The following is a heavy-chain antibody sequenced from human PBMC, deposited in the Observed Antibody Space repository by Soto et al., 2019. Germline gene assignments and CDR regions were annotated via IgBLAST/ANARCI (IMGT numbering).Heavy chain of an antibody. CDR1: GGTFSGYY. CDR3: ARLLRGYYDFWSGYYRPYYYYYYMDV. J-gene: IGHJ6*03. CDR2: INHNGST. D-gene: IGHD3-3*01. V-gene: IGHV4-34*01. Sequence: SETLSLTCAVYGGTFSGYYWSWIRQTPRKRLEWNGEINHNGSTNYNPSLKSRVTISVDTSKNQFSLKLTYVTAAVTAVYYCARLLRGYYDFWSGYYRPYYYYYYMDVWGKGTTVTVSS.